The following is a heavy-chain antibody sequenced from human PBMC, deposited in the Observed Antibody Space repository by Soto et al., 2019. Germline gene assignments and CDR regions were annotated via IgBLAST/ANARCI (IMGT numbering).Heavy chain of an antibody. D-gene: IGHD3-10*01. Sequence: ASVKVSCKASGYTFTSYGISWVRQAPGQGLEWMGWISAYNGNTNYAQKLQGRVTMTTDTSTSTAYMELRSLRSDDTAVYYCARTAGSGSYYNSLLYGMDVWGQGTTVTVSS. V-gene: IGHV1-18*01. CDR1: GYTFTSYG. J-gene: IGHJ6*02. CDR3: ARTAGSGSYYNSLLYGMDV. CDR2: ISAYNGNT.